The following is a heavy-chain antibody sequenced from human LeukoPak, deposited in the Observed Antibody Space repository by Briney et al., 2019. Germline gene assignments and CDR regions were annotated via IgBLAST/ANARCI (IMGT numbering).Heavy chain of an antibody. Sequence: PSETLSLTCTVSGGSISSGDYYWSWIRQPPGKGLEWIGYIYYSGSTYYNPSLKSRVTISVDTSKNQFSPKLSSVTAADTAVYYCARAYDYGGTPDRWGQGTLVTVSS. V-gene: IGHV4-30-4*08. CDR3: ARAYDYGGTPDR. CDR2: IYYSGST. J-gene: IGHJ5*02. D-gene: IGHD4-23*01. CDR1: GGSISSGDYY.